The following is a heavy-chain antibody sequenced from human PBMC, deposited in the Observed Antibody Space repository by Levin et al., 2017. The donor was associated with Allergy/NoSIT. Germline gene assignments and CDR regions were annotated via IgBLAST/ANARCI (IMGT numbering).Heavy chain of an antibody. Sequence: GESLKISCAASAFDFNNYGMHWVRQAPGKGLEWVAVIWYDGSIRYYADSVKGRFTISRDNSKKMLYLQMSSLRAEDTAVYYCVSAAGAFDMWGQGTMVTVSS. CDR3: VSAAGAFDM. D-gene: IGHD6-13*01. V-gene: IGHV3-33*01. CDR2: IWYDGSIR. J-gene: IGHJ3*02. CDR1: AFDFNNYG.